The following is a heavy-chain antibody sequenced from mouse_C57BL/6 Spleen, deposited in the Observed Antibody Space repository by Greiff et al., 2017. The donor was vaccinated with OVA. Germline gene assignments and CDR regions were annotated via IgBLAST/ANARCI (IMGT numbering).Heavy chain of an antibody. Sequence: VQLQRSGAELARPGASVKLSCKASGYTFTSYGISWVKQRTGQGLEWIGEIYPRSGNTYYNEKFKGKATLTADKSSSTAYMELRSLTSEDSAVYFCASITRDYYAMDYWGQGTSVTVSS. D-gene: IGHD1-1*01. J-gene: IGHJ4*01. V-gene: IGHV1-81*01. CDR3: ASITRDYYAMDY. CDR1: GYTFTSYG. CDR2: IYPRSGNT.